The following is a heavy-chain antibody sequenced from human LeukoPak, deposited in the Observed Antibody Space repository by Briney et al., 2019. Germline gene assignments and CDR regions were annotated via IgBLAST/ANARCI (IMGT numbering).Heavy chain of an antibody. J-gene: IGHJ5*02. CDR1: GDSISSGNYY. CDR2: IYYSGST. Sequence: SETLSLTCTVSGDSISSGNYYWSWLRQPAGKGLEWIGSIYYSGSTYYNPSLKSRVTISVDTSKNQFSLKLSSVTAADTAVYYCARLVPYSSSWYGGDWFDPWGQGTLVTVSS. CDR3: ARLVPYSSSWYGGDWFDP. D-gene: IGHD6-13*01. V-gene: IGHV4-39*01.